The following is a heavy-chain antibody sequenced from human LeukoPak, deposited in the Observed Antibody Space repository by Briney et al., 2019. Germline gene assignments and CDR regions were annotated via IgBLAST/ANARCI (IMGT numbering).Heavy chain of an antibody. CDR2: IKQDGSEK. D-gene: IGHD3-10*01. J-gene: IGHJ4*02. CDR1: GFTVSSNY. Sequence: PGGSLRLSCAASGFTVSSNYMSWVRQAPGKGLEWVADIKQDGSEKYYVDSVKGRFTISRDNAKNSLYLQMNSLRAEDTAVYYCARDKAPSMVRGVIIKAYYFDYWGQGTLVTVSS. V-gene: IGHV3-7*03. CDR3: ARDKAPSMVRGVIIKAYYFDY.